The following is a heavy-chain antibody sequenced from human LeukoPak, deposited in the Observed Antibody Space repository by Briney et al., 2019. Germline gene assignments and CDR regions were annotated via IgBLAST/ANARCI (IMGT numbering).Heavy chain of an antibody. CDR3: ARDQVVTTVTTTFDY. D-gene: IGHD4-11*01. J-gene: IGHJ4*02. Sequence: GXXLRLSCAASGFTFSSYSMNWVRQAPGKGLEWVSYISSICSTIYYAASVNARFTISIDNAKNSLYLQMNSLRAEDTAVYYCARDQVVTTVTTTFDYWGQGTLVTVSS. CDR2: ISSICSTI. V-gene: IGHV3-48*01. CDR1: GFTFSSYS.